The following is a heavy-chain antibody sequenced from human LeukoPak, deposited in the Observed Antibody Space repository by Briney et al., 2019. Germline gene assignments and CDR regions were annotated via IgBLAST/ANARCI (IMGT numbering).Heavy chain of an antibody. CDR1: GGSFSTHA. V-gene: IGHV1-69*13. CDR2: IIPVLGTT. D-gene: IGHD2-21*02. J-gene: IGHJ6*03. CDR3: GASTLTVPYYYIAG. Sequence: SVTVSCKAAGGSFSTHALIWVRQAPGQGLEWMGGIIPVLGTTNSAQRFQDRLSLTADESTGTASMELTSLRPEDSAVYYCGASTLTVPYYYIAGPGKGTTITVSS.